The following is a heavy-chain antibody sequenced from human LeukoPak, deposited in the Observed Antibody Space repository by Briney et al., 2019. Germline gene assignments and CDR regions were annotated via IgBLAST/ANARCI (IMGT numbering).Heavy chain of an antibody. CDR3: AREGYCSGGSCRVSKYYYYYMDV. CDR2: ISSSGRP. V-gene: IGHV4-61*02. Sequence: SETLSLTCTVSGGSINSGSYYWSWIRQPAGKGLEWIGRISSSGRPNYNPALKSRLILSVDTSKNQFSLKLSSVTAADTAVYYCAREGYCSGGSCRVSKYYYYYMDVWGEGTTVTIFS. CDR1: GGSINSGSYY. D-gene: IGHD2-15*01. J-gene: IGHJ6*03.